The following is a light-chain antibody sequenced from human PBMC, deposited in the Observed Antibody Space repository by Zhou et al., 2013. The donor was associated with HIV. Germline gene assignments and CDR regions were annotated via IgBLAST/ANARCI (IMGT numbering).Light chain of an antibody. CDR3: QQRSNWPPTLT. CDR1: QFINVY. CDR2: DAS. J-gene: IGKJ4*01. V-gene: IGKV3-11*01. Sequence: EVVLTQSPATLSLSPGDGATLSCRASQFINVYLAWYQQKPGQAPRLLIYDASNRATGIPARFSGSGSATNFTLTIRSLEPEDFGFYYCQQRSNWPPTLTFGGGTKVEIK.